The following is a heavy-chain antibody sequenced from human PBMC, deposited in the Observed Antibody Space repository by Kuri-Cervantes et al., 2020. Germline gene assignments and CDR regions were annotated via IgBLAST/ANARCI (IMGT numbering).Heavy chain of an antibody. V-gene: IGHV3-74*01. D-gene: IGHD1-26*01. CDR1: GFTFSSYW. CDR2: INSDGSST. Sequence: GGSLRLSCAASGFTFSSYWMHWVRQAPGKGLVWVSRINSDGSSTSYADSVKGRFTISRDNAKNTLYLQMNSLRAEDTAVYYCARDSASIVGAVDYGYWGQGTLVTVSS. CDR3: ARDSASIVGAVDYGY. J-gene: IGHJ4*02.